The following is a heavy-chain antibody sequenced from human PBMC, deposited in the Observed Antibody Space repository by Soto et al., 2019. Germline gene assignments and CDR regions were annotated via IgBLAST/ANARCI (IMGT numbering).Heavy chain of an antibody. D-gene: IGHD2-2*01. CDR3: ARDLEGLEVPAAPPPRPNWFDP. CDR1: GFTFSSYG. CDR2: IWYDGSNK. V-gene: IGHV3-33*01. J-gene: IGHJ5*02. Sequence: PGGSLRLSCAASGFTFSSYGMHWVRQAPGKGLEWVAVIWYDGSNKYYADSVKGRFTISRDNSKNTLYLQMNSLRAEDTAVYYCARDLEGLEVPAAPPPRPNWFDPWGQGTLVTVSS.